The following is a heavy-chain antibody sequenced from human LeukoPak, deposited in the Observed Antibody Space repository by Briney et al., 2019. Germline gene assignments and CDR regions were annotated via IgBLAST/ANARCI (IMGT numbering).Heavy chain of an antibody. Sequence: GGSLRLSCAASGFTFSSYGMHWDRQAPGKGLEWVAVISYDGSNKYYADSVKGRFTISRDNSKNTLYLQMNSLRAEDTAVYYCAKDLGGTRWLFYYGMDVWGQGTTVTVSS. CDR1: GFTFSSYG. D-gene: IGHD6-19*01. J-gene: IGHJ6*02. CDR3: AKDLGGTRWLFYYGMDV. V-gene: IGHV3-30*18. CDR2: ISYDGSNK.